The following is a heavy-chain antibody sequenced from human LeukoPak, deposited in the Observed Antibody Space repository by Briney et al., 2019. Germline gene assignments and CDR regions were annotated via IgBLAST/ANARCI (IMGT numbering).Heavy chain of an antibody. CDR1: GGTFSSYA. J-gene: IGHJ4*02. CDR3: ARDSSSRFYDSSGYYKY. CDR2: INPILGIA. Sequence: SVKVSCKASGGTFSSYAISWVRQAPGQGLEWMGRINPILGIANYAQKFQGRVTMTRDTSTSTVYMELSSLRSEDTAVYYCARDSSSRFYDSSGYYKYWGQGTLVTVSS. D-gene: IGHD3-22*01. V-gene: IGHV1-69*04.